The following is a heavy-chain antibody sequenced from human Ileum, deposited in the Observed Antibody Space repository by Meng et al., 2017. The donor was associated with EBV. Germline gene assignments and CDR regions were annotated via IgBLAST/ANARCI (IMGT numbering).Heavy chain of an antibody. D-gene: IGHD3-22*01. J-gene: IGHJ5*02. Sequence: QVQRRESGLSWVKPSGTRSLTCAVSGGSISSSKWWSWVRQSPGPGLEWIGEIYHHGTTNYNPSLKSRVTISVDTSKNKFFLNLTSLTSADTAVYYCARLDSSGYYFGGWFDPWGQGILVTVSS. CDR2: IYHHGTT. CDR1: GGSISSSKW. CDR3: ARLDSSGYYFGGWFDP. V-gene: IGHV4-4*02.